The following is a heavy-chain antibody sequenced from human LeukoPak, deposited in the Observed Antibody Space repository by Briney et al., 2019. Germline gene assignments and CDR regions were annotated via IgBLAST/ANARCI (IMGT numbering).Heavy chain of an antibody. V-gene: IGHV4-39*01. CDR1: GGSISSSSHY. Sequence: SETLSLTCTVFGGSISSSSHYWGWIRQPPGEGLEWIGSIYFSGSTYYSPSLKSRDTISVDPSTNQFSLKLSSVTAADTAVYYCARRQWLGPFDYWGQGTLVTVSS. CDR2: IYFSGST. CDR3: ARRQWLGPFDY. J-gene: IGHJ4*02. D-gene: IGHD6-19*01.